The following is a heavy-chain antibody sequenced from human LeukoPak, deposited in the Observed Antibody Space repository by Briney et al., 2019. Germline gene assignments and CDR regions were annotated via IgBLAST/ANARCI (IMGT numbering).Heavy chain of an antibody. CDR3: ARDTAMDTSRYFDY. V-gene: IGHV4-34*01. D-gene: IGHD5-18*01. Sequence: PSETLSLTCAVCGGSFSGYYWNWIRQPLGKGLEWIGEINHFGRTKYNPSLKSRVTISGDTSKNQFSLKLSSVTAADTAVYYCARDTAMDTSRYFDYWGQGTLVTVSS. CDR2: INHFGRT. CDR1: GGSFSGYY. J-gene: IGHJ4*02.